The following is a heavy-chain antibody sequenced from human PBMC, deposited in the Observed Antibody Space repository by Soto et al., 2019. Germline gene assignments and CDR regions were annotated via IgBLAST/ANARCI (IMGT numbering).Heavy chain of an antibody. Sequence: GGSLRLSCAASGFTFSSYAMHWVRQAPGKGLEWVAVISYDGSNKYYADSVKGRFTISRDNSKNTLYLQMNSLRAEDTAVYYCAALVVGAPHWGQGTLVTVSS. D-gene: IGHD1-26*01. J-gene: IGHJ4*02. CDR1: GFTFSSYA. CDR2: ISYDGSNK. V-gene: IGHV3-30-3*01. CDR3: AALVVGAPH.